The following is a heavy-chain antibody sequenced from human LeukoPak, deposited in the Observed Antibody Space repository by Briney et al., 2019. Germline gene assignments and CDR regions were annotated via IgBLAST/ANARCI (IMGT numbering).Heavy chain of an antibody. CDR1: GYTFTDYY. CDR3: ARASQKYNWFDP. V-gene: IGHV1-2*06. J-gene: IGHJ5*02. Sequence: ASVKVSCKASGYTFTDYYMHWVRQAPGQGLEWMGRINPNSGGTNYAQKFQGRVTMTRDTSISTAYMELSRLRSDDTAVYYCARASQKYNWFDPWGQGTLVTVSS. CDR2: INPNSGGT.